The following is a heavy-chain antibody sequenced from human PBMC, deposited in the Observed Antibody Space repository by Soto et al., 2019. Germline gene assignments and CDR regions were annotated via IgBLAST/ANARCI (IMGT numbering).Heavy chain of an antibody. Sequence: GGSLRLSCAASGFTFSNYAMSWFRQAPGKGLEWVSRFSGSAINSYSAYSASVRFTITRANYKITMYLHMKHHRAENAAVSACTKGQWYYYGASGYSFDYWGQGTLVTVSS. D-gene: IGHD3-22*01. CDR2: FSGSAINS. CDR3: TKGQWYYYGASGYSFDY. J-gene: IGHJ4*02. CDR1: GFTFSNYA. V-gene: IGHV3-23*01.